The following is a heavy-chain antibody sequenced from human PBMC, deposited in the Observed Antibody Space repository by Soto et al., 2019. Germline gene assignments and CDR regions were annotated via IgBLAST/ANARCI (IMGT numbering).Heavy chain of an antibody. Sequence: PGGSLRLSCAAPGFTISSYAMSWVRQAPGKGLEWVSAISDRGDTTHYADSVKGRFTISRDTSKNTLYLQMNTLRAEDTAVYYCAKDKPGTTSFDYWGQGTLVTVSS. J-gene: IGHJ4*02. V-gene: IGHV3-23*01. CDR1: GFTISSYA. CDR3: AKDKPGTTSFDY. D-gene: IGHD1-1*01. CDR2: ISDRGDTT.